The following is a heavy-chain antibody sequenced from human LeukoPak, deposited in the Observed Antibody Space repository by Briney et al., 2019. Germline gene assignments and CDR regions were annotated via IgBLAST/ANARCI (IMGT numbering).Heavy chain of an antibody. Sequence: ASVKVSCKASGYTFTSYGISWVRQAPGQGLEWMGWISAYNGNTNYAQKLQGRVTMTTYTSTSTAYMELRSLRSDDTAVYYCARDKGAAGTRGSDLWGQGTLVTVSS. D-gene: IGHD6-13*01. J-gene: IGHJ5*02. CDR2: ISAYNGNT. V-gene: IGHV1-18*04. CDR3: ARDKGAAGTRGSDL. CDR1: GYTFTSYG.